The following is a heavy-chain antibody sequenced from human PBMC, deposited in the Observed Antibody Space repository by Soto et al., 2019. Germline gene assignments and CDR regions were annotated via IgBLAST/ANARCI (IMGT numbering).Heavy chain of an antibody. V-gene: IGHV1-18*04. CDR2: ISAYNGNT. CDR3: ARDSRSSFDP. CDR1: GYTFTSYY. D-gene: IGHD6-6*01. Sequence: GASVKVSCKASGYTFTSYYMHWVRQAPGQGLEWMGWISAYNGNTNFAQNLQGRVTMTTDTSTSTAYMELRSLRSDDTAVYYCARDSRSSFDPWGQGTLVTVS. J-gene: IGHJ5*02.